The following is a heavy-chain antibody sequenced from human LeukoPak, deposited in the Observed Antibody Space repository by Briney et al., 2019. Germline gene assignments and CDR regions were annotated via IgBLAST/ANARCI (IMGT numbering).Heavy chain of an antibody. V-gene: IGHV1-2*06. D-gene: IGHD4-17*01. Sequence: AASVKVSCKASGYTFTNYYMHWVRQAPGQGLEWMGRINPNNGGTDYAQKFQGRVTMTRDTSISTASMELTTLTSDDTAVFYCAREWSYGDYYDYWGQGTLVTVSS. CDR3: AREWSYGDYYDY. CDR1: GYTFTNYY. CDR2: INPNNGGT. J-gene: IGHJ4*02.